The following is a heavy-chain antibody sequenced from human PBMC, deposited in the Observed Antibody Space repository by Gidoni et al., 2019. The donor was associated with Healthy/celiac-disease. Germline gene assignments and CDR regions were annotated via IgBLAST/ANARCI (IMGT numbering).Heavy chain of an antibody. CDR1: GFTFSSYG. D-gene: IGHD2-21*01. CDR2: IWSDGSNK. V-gene: IGHV3-33*01. J-gene: IGHJ4*02. Sequence: QEQLVESGGGVVQPGRSLRLSCAASGFTFSSYGMHWVRQAPGKGLEWVACIWSDGSNKYYADSVKGRFTISRDNSKNTLYLQMNSLGAEDTAVYYCAREISLAYCGGDCPPDYWGQGTLVTVSS. CDR3: AREISLAYCGGDCPPDY.